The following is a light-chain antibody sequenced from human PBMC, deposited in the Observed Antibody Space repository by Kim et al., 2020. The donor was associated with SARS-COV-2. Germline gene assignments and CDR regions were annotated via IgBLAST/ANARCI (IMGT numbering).Light chain of an antibody. J-gene: IGKJ2*01. V-gene: IGKV3-15*01. CDR3: QQYNNWPPMYT. Sequence: SPGGRAPLSCRASQSVSSNLAWYQQKPGQAPRLLIYGASTRATGIPARFSGSGSGTEFTLTLSSLQSEDFAVYYCQQYNNWPPMYTFGQGTKLEI. CDR1: QSVSSN. CDR2: GAS.